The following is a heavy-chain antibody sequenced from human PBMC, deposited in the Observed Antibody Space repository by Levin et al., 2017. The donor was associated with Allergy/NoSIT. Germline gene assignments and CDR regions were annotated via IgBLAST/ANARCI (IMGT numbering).Heavy chain of an antibody. CDR3: ARVFGGYYGSGTFYYYGMDV. D-gene: IGHD3-10*01. CDR2: ICYSGNT. J-gene: IGHJ6*02. Sequence: SETLSLTCTVSGGSISSGDYYWSWIRQPPGKGLEWIGYICYSGNTYYNPSLKSRGTISVDTSKNQFSLKLSSVTAADTAVYYCARVFGGYYGSGTFYYYGMDVWGQGTTVTVSS. CDR1: GGSISSGDYY. V-gene: IGHV4-30-4*01.